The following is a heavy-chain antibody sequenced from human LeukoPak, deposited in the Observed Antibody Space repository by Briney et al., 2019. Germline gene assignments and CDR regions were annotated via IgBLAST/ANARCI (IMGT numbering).Heavy chain of an antibody. D-gene: IGHD2-2*01. Sequence: GSLRLSCAASGFTFSSYAMHWVRQAPGKGLEYVSAISSNGGSTYYANSVKGRFTISRDNSKNTLYLQMGSLRAEDMAVYYCARSNVVVPAAMGKYGMDVWGQGTTVTVSS. CDR1: GFTFSSYA. CDR3: ARSNVVVPAAMGKYGMDV. CDR2: ISSNGGST. J-gene: IGHJ6*02. V-gene: IGHV3-64*01.